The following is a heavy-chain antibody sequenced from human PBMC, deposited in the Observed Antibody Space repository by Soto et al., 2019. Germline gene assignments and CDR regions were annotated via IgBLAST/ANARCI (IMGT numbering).Heavy chain of an antibody. Sequence: ASVKVSCKAFRYTFTSYYMHWVRQAPGQGLEWMGIINPSGGSTSYAQKFQGRVTMTRDTSTSTVYMELSSLRSEDTAVYYCARALHFYDSSGYFYYWGQGTLVTAPQ. D-gene: IGHD3-22*01. CDR2: INPSGGST. J-gene: IGHJ4*02. CDR1: RYTFTSYY. CDR3: ARALHFYDSSGYFYY. V-gene: IGHV1-46*01.